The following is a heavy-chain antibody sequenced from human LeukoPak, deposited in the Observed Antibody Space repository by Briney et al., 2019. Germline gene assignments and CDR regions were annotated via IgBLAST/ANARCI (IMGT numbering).Heavy chain of an antibody. D-gene: IGHD4-17*01. CDR1: GFSFSSYG. V-gene: IGHV3-23*01. J-gene: IGHJ4*02. CDR2: LTSSGGST. CDR3: AKDDLYGKFDY. Sequence: PGGSLRLSCAASGFSFSSYGMSWVRQAPGKGLEWVSALTSSGGSTYYADSVKGRSTISRDNSRHTMYLQMNSLRADDTAVYFCAKDDLYGKFDYWGQGTLVTVSS.